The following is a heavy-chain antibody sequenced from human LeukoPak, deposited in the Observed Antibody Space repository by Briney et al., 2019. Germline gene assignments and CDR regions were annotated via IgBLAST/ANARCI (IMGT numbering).Heavy chain of an antibody. CDR2: IHPGGSQV. V-gene: IGHV5-51*01. J-gene: IGHJ5*02. CDR3: ARRNYYSVWFDP. D-gene: IGHD1-7*01. CDR1: NDNFANYW. Sequence: GESLKISCKASNDNFANYWMGWVRQVPGKGPEWMGLIHPGGSQVLYTPSFQGQVTISVDRSTATAFLQRGALKASDSAMYYCARRNYYSVWFDPWGQGTLVTVSS.